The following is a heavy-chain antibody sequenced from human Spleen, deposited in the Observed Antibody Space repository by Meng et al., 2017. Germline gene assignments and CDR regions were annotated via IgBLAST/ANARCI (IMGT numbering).Heavy chain of an antibody. CDR2: INHSGST. CDR3: ARGPTTMAHDFDY. D-gene: IGHD4-11*01. J-gene: IGHJ4*02. CDR1: GGSFSDYY. V-gene: IGHV4-34*01. Sequence: QWGPGWFKPAVSRSLTCVVSGGSFSDYYWSWIRQPPGKGLEWIGEINHSGSTNSNPSLESRATISVDTSQNNLSLKLSSVTAADSAVYYCARGPTTMAHDFDYWGQGTLVTVSS.